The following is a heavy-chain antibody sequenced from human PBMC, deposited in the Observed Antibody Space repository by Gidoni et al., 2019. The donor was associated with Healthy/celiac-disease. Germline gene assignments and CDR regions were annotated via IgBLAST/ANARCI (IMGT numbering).Heavy chain of an antibody. CDR1: GFTFDDYA. D-gene: IGHD6-13*01. Sequence: EVQLVESGGGLVQPGRSLRLSCAASGFTFDDYAMHLVRQAPGKGLGWVSGISWNSGSIGYADSVKGRFTISRDNAKNSLYLQMNSLRAEDTALYYCARGLGFLAAAFDYWGQGTLVTVSS. J-gene: IGHJ4*02. V-gene: IGHV3-9*01. CDR3: ARGLGFLAAAFDY. CDR2: ISWNSGSI.